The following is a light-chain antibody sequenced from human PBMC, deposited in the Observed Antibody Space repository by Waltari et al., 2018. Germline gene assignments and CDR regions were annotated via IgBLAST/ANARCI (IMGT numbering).Light chain of an antibody. CDR2: DVS. J-gene: IGLJ1*01. V-gene: IGLV2-14*03. CDR1: SSDVGGYNF. CDR3: SSYTATRHYV. Sequence: QSALTQPAPVSGSPGQSITISCTGTSSDVGGYNFVPWYQQYPGKAPKLVIYDVSARPSGASDRFSGSKSGNTASLVISGLQPEDEADYYCSSYTATRHYVFGTGTKVTVL.